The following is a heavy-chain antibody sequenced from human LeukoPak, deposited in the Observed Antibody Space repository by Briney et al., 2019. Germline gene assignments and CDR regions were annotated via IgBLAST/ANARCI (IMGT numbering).Heavy chain of an antibody. J-gene: IGHJ5*02. CDR1: GGSISSSSYY. CDR3: ARGLWFGDFPPNWFDP. D-gene: IGHD3-10*01. Sequence: PSETLSLTCTVSGGSISSSSYYWGWIRQPPGKGLEWIGSIYYSGSTYYNPSLKSRVTISVDTSKNQFSLKLSSVTAADTAVYYCARGLWFGDFPPNWFDPWGQGTQVTVSS. CDR2: IYYSGST. V-gene: IGHV4-39*01.